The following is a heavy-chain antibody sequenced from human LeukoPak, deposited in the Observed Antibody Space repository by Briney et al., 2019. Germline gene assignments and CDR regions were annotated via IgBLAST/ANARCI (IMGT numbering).Heavy chain of an antibody. V-gene: IGHV3-30*03. CDR1: GFTFGSFG. Sequence: PGGSLRLSCVASGFTFGSFGMNWVRQAPGKGLEWVAVISYDGSNKYYADSVKGRFTISRDNSKNTLYLQMNSLRVEDTAVYYCARGPRYNWNSNYFPFDYWGQGTLVTVSS. CDR3: ARGPRYNWNSNYFPFDY. J-gene: IGHJ4*02. CDR2: ISYDGSNK. D-gene: IGHD1-7*01.